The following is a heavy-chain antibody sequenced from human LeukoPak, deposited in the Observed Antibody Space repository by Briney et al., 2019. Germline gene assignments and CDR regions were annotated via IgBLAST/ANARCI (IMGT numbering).Heavy chain of an antibody. CDR3: ARGLPGVTGYTYGRGIDY. CDR1: GFTFSDYY. D-gene: IGHD5-18*01. Sequence: GGSLRLSCAASGFTFSDYYMSWIRQAPGKGLEWVSYISSSGSTIYYADSVKGRFTISRDNAKNSLYLQMNSLRAEDTAVYYCARGLPGVTGYTYGRGIDYWGQGTLVTVSS. CDR2: ISSSGSTI. V-gene: IGHV3-11*04. J-gene: IGHJ4*02.